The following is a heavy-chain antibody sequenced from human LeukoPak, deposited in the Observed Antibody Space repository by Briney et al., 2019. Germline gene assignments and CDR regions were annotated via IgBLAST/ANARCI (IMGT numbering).Heavy chain of an antibody. CDR2: VYYSGST. V-gene: IGHV4-61*01. J-gene: IGHJ3*01. CDR3: ARDNYYEGAFDV. Sequence: PSETLSLTCTVSGVSFSSGSYYWSWIRQPPGKGLEWIGYVYYSGSTNYNPSLKSRITISLDASKNQFSLKLSSVTAADTAVYYCARDNYYEGAFDVWGQGTMVTVSS. CDR1: GVSFSSGSYY. D-gene: IGHD3-22*01.